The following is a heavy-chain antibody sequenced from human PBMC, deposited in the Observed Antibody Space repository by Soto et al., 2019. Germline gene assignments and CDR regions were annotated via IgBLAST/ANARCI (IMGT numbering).Heavy chain of an antibody. Sequence: ASVKVSCKASGYAFSTYAISWVRQAPGQGLEWMGWISAYNGDTNYAQNLQGRVTMTTDTSTSTAYMELRSLRSDDTAVYYCARDKSLSRHVAPDYWGQGTLVTVSS. J-gene: IGHJ4*02. CDR3: ARDKSLSRHVAPDY. V-gene: IGHV1-18*01. CDR2: ISAYNGDT. CDR1: GYAFSTYA.